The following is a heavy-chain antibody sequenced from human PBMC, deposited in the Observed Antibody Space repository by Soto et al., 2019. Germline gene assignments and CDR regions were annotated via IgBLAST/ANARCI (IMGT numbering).Heavy chain of an antibody. CDR2: IYYSGST. CDR1: GGSISSGGYY. J-gene: IGHJ6*02. V-gene: IGHV4-31*03. Sequence: SETLSLTCTVSGGSISSGGYYWSWIRQHPGKGLEWIGYIYYSGSTYYNPSLKSRVTISVDTSKNQCSLKLSSVTAADTAVYYCARDRNPGRYDISGYVYGMDVWGQGTTVTSP. CDR3: ARDRNPGRYDISGYVYGMDV. D-gene: IGHD3-22*01.